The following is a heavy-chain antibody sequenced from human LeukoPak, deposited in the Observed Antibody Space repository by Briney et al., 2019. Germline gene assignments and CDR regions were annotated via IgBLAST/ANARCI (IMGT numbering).Heavy chain of an antibody. Sequence: SETLSLTCTVSGGPIRNSYWSWVRHSAGTGMQWIGRIHGTLGSTNHNPSLKSRVVMSLDTSSNQFSLRLSAMSAADTATYYCARIFDRDIWGQGTLVTVSP. CDR3: ARIFDRDI. CDR2: IHGTLGST. D-gene: IGHD3-3*01. CDR1: GGPIRNSY. V-gene: IGHV4-4*07. J-gene: IGHJ3*02.